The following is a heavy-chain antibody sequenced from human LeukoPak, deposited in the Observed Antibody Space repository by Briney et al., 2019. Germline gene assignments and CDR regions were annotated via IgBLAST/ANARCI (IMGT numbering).Heavy chain of an antibody. Sequence: SETLSLTCTVSGGSISSSSYYWGWNRQPPGKGLEWIGSIYYSGSTYYNPSLKSRVTISVDTSKNQFSLKLSSVTAADTAVYSCAKGTCINGVCYCDYWGQGTLVTVSS. CDR1: GGSISSSSYY. CDR3: AKGTCINGVCYCDY. CDR2: IYYSGST. J-gene: IGHJ4*02. V-gene: IGHV4-39*07. D-gene: IGHD2-8*01.